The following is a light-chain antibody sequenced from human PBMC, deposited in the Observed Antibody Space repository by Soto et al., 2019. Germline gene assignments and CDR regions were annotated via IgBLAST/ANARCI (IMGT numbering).Light chain of an antibody. CDR2: KAS. J-gene: IGKJ1*01. CDR3: QQYNTYQGT. CDR1: QTISSW. V-gene: IGKV1-5*03. Sequence: IQMTQSPSTLSGSVGDRVTITCRASQTISSWLAWYQQKPGKAPKLLIYKASTLESGVPSRFSGSGSGTEFTLTISSLQPDDFATYYCQQYNTYQGTFGPGTKVDIK.